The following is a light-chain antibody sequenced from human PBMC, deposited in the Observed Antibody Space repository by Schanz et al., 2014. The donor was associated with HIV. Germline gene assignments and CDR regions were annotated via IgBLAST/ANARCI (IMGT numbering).Light chain of an antibody. Sequence: QSALTQPASVSGSPGQSITISCTGASSDVGGYNYVSWYQHHAGKAPKLVIYDVANRPSGVSNRFSGSKSGNTASLTISGLQAEDEADYYCSSYTSSSTLVVFGGGTKLTVL. CDR3: SSYTSSSTLVV. CDR1: SSDVGGYNY. J-gene: IGLJ2*01. V-gene: IGLV2-14*03. CDR2: DVA.